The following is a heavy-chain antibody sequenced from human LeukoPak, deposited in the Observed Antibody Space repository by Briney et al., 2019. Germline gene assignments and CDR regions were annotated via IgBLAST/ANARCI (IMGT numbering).Heavy chain of an antibody. Sequence: GESLKISRKGSGYSFTSYWIGWVRQMPGKGLEWMGIIYPGDSDTKYSPSFQGQVTISADKSISTAYLQWSSLGASDTAVYYCARRGCNGGSCYAYWGQGTLVTVSS. CDR3: ARRGCNGGSCYAY. J-gene: IGHJ4*02. D-gene: IGHD2-15*01. CDR2: IYPGDSDT. V-gene: IGHV5-51*01. CDR1: GYSFTSYW.